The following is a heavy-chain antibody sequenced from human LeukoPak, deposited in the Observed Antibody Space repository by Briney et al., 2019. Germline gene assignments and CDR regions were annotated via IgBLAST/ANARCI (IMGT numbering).Heavy chain of an antibody. CDR1: GGSISSSSYY. CDR3: ASVDRRSGPITMVRGLI. CDR2: IYYSGST. Sequence: PSETLSLTCTVSGGSISSSSYYWGWIRQPPGKGLEWIGSIYYSGSTYYNPSLKSRVTISVDTSKNQFSLKLSSVTAADTAVYYCASVDRRSGPITMVRGLIWGQGTLVTVSS. J-gene: IGHJ4*02. V-gene: IGHV4-39*07. D-gene: IGHD3-10*01.